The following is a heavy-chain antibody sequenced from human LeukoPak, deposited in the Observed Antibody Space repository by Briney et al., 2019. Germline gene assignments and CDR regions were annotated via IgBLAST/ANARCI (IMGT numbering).Heavy chain of an antibody. Sequence: GGSLRLSCAASGFTFGNYAMHWVRQAPGKGPEWVSIVSGDGGSTIYADSVKGRFTISRDNSKNSLFLQMNSLRSEDTALYYCARGIRLRFDALDIWGKGTMVIVSS. CDR2: VSGDGGST. V-gene: IGHV3-43*02. CDR1: GFTFGNYA. D-gene: IGHD4-17*01. CDR3: ARGIRLRFDALDI. J-gene: IGHJ3*02.